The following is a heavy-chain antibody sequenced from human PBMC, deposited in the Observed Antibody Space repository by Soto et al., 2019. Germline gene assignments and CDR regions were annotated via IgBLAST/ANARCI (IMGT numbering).Heavy chain of an antibody. CDR1: GFTFSSYA. V-gene: IGHV3-30-3*01. CDR2: ISYDGSNK. D-gene: IGHD6-13*01. Sequence: ESGGGVVQPGRSLRLSCAASGFTFSSYAMHWVRQAPGKGLEWVAVISYDGSNKYYADSVKGRFTISRDNSKNTLYLQMNSLRAEDTAVYYCARAGYSSSSRDSYYYYGMDVWGQGTTVTVSS. J-gene: IGHJ6*02. CDR3: ARAGYSSSSRDSYYYYGMDV.